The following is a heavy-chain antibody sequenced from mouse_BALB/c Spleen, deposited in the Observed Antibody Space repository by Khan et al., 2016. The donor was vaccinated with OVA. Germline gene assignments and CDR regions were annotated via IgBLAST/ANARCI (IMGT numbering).Heavy chain of an antibody. CDR3: ARTARIKY. Sequence: EVQLQESGPVLVKPSQSLSLTCTVTGYSITSGYGWNWIRQFPGNKLEWMGYISYSCSTNYNPSLKSRISITRDTSKNQFFLQLNSVTTEDTATYYCARTARIKYWGQGTTLTVSS. V-gene: IGHV3-1*02. D-gene: IGHD1-2*01. CDR1: GYSITSGYG. CDR2: ISYSCST. J-gene: IGHJ2*01.